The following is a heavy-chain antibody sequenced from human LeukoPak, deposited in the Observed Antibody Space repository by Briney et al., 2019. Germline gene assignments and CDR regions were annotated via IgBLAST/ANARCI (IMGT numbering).Heavy chain of an antibody. CDR3: ARGVLLYYYYMDV. V-gene: IGHV1-69*13. Sequence: ASVKVSCKASGGTFSSYAISWVRQAPGQGLEWMGGIIPIFGTANYAQKFQGRVTITADESTSTAYMELGSLRSEDTAVYYCARGVLLYYYYMDVWGKGTTVTISS. CDR2: IIPIFGTA. CDR1: GGTFSSYA. J-gene: IGHJ6*03. D-gene: IGHD2-21*01.